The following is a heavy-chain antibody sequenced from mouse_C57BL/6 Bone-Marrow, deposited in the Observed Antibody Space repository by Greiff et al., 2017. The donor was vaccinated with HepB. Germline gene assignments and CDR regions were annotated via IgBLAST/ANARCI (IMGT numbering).Heavy chain of an antibody. CDR2: IYPGSGNT. V-gene: IGHV1-76*01. CDR1: GYTFTDYY. J-gene: IGHJ4*01. D-gene: IGHD1-1*01. Sequence: QVQLQQSGAELVRPGASVKLSCKASGYTFTDYYINWVKQRPGQGLEWIARIYPGSGNTYYNEKFKGKATLTAEKSSSTAYMKRSSLTSEDSAVYFCETGHYDGSRDAMDYWGQGTSVTVSS. CDR3: ETGHYDGSRDAMDY.